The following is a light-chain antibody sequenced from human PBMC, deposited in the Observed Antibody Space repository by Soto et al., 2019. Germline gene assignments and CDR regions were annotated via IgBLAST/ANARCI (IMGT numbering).Light chain of an antibody. J-gene: IGKJ4*01. CDR2: DAS. V-gene: IGKV3-11*01. CDR3: QHRSSWPIT. Sequence: EIVLTQSPATLSLSSGERATLSCRASQSVRSYLVWYQQKPGQAPRLLIYDASTRATGIPARFSGSGSGTDFTLTISSLEPEDFAVYYCQHRSSWPITFGGGTKVEIK. CDR1: QSVRSY.